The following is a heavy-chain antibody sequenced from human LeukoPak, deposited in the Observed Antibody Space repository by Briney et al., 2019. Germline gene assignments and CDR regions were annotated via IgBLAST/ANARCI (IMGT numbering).Heavy chain of an antibody. Sequence: SVKVSCKASGGTFSSYAISWVRQAPGQGLEWMGRIIPILGIANYAQKFQGRVTITADKSTSTAYMELSSLRSEDTAVYYCARAGPSSAFDIWGQGTMVTVSS. J-gene: IGHJ3*02. D-gene: IGHD1-1*01. CDR2: IIPILGIA. CDR3: ARAGPSSAFDI. CDR1: GGTFSSYA. V-gene: IGHV1-69*04.